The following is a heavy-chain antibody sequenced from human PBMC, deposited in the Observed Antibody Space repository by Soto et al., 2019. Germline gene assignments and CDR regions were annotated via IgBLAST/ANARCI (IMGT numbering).Heavy chain of an antibody. J-gene: IGHJ5*02. CDR3: ATYYYDSSGYPNWFDP. V-gene: IGHV1-24*01. CDR2: FDPEDGET. D-gene: IGHD3-22*01. CDR1: GYTLTELS. Sequence: GASVKVSCKVSGYTLTELSMHWVRQAPGKGLEWMGGFDPEDGETIYAQKFQGRVTMTEDTSTDTAYMELSSLRSEDTAVYYCATYYYDSSGYPNWFDPWGQGTLVTVSS.